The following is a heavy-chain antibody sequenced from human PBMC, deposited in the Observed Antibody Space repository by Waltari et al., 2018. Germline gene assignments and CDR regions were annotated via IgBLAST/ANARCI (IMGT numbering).Heavy chain of an antibody. CDR3: ARSGCSSTSCYDFGY. Sequence: EVQLVESGGGLVQPGRSLRLSCAASGFTFDDYAMHWVRQAPGKGLEWVSGISWNSGSIGYADSVKGRFTISRDNAKNSLYLQMNSLRAEDTALYYCARSGCSSTSCYDFGYWGQGTLVTVSS. J-gene: IGHJ4*02. D-gene: IGHD2-2*01. CDR1: GFTFDDYA. CDR2: ISWNSGSI. V-gene: IGHV3-9*01.